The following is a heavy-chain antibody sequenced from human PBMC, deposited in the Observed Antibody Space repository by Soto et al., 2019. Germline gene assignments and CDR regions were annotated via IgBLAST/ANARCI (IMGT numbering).Heavy chain of an antibody. V-gene: IGHV4-59*01. CDR2: IYYSGST. D-gene: IGHD2-15*01. Sequence: SETLSLTCTVSGGSISSYYWSWIRQPPGKGLEWIGYIYYSGSTNYNPSLKSRVTISVDTSKNQFSLKLSSVTAADTAVYYCARAGYCSGGSCYFGDFDYWGQGTLVTVSS. CDR1: GGSISSYY. J-gene: IGHJ4*02. CDR3: ARAGYCSGGSCYFGDFDY.